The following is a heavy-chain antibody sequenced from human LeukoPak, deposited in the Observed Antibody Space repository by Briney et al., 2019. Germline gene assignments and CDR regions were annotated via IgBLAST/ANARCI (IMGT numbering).Heavy chain of an antibody. CDR3: ARDRRGIAARPGYFDY. Sequence: GASVKVSCKASGGTFSSYAISWVRQAPGQGLEWMGGIIPIFGTANYAQKFQGRVTITTDESTSTAYMELSSLRSEDTAVYYCARDRRGIAARPGYFDYWGQGTLVTVSS. J-gene: IGHJ4*02. CDR2: IIPIFGTA. V-gene: IGHV1-69*05. D-gene: IGHD6-6*01. CDR1: GGTFSSYA.